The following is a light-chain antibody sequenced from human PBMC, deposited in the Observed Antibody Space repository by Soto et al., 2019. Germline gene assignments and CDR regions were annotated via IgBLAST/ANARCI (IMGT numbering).Light chain of an antibody. CDR2: DVK. Sequence: QSALTQPRSVSGSPGQSVTISCTGTSSDVGGYNYVSWYQQHPGRAPRVMIYDVKTRPSGVPDRFSGSKSGNTASLTISDLKAEEEADYYCCSYAGDYPFVFGTGTKLTVL. CDR1: SSDVGGYNY. J-gene: IGLJ1*01. V-gene: IGLV2-11*01. CDR3: CSYAGDYPFV.